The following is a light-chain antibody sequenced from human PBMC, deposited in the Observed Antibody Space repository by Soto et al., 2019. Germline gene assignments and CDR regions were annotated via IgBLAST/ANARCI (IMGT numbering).Light chain of an antibody. Sequence: IQLTQSPSSLSASVGDRVTITCRASQGISSYLAWYQQKPGKAPKLLIYAASTLQSGVPSRFSGSGSGTEFTRTISSLQPEDFATYYGQQLNSYPLTFGQGTKVEIK. V-gene: IGKV1-9*01. CDR3: QQLNSYPLT. J-gene: IGKJ1*01. CDR1: QGISSY. CDR2: AAS.